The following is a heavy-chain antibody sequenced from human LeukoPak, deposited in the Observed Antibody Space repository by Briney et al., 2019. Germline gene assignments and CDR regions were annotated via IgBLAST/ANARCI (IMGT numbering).Heavy chain of an antibody. Sequence: SETLSLTCTISGVSISSSDSYWGWIRRPPGKGLEWIGSIYYSGNTYYNASPKSQVSISIDTSKNQFSLRLTSVTAADTAVYYCARQTGSGLFILPGGQGTLVTVSS. CDR1: GVSISSSDSY. CDR3: ARQTGSGLFILP. J-gene: IGHJ4*02. CDR2: IYYSGNT. D-gene: IGHD3/OR15-3a*01. V-gene: IGHV4-39*01.